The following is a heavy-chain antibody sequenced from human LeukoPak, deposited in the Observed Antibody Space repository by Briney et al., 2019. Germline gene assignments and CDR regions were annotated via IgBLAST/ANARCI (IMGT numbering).Heavy chain of an antibody. D-gene: IGHD2-8*01. CDR3: ARGYCTNGVCYPFLDY. CDR2: INPNSGGT. J-gene: IGHJ4*02. Sequence: ASVKVSCKASGYTFTGYYMHWVRQVPGQGLEWMGWINPNSGGTNYAQKFQGRVTMTRDTSISTAYMELSRLRSDDTAVYYCARGYCTNGVCYPFLDYWGQGTLVTVSS. V-gene: IGHV1-2*02. CDR1: GYTFTGYY.